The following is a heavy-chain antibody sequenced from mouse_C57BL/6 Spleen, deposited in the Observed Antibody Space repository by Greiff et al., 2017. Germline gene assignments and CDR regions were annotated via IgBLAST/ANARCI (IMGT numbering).Heavy chain of an antibody. D-gene: IGHD3-2*02. J-gene: IGHJ3*01. Sequence: VQLQQSGAELVRPGSSVKLSCKASGYTFTSYWMDWVKQRPGQGLEWIGNIYPSDSETHYNQKFKDKATLTVDKSSNTAYMHLSSLTTEDSAAYYCARSRTQIPFANWGQGALVTVST. V-gene: IGHV1-61*01. CDR3: ARSRTQIPFAN. CDR2: IYPSDSET. CDR1: GYTFTSYW.